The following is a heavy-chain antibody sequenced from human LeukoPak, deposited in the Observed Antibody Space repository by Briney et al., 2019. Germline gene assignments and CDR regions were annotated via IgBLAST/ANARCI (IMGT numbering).Heavy chain of an antibody. V-gene: IGHV4-39*07. Sequence: SETLSLTCAVYGGSFSSYYWGWIRQPPGKGLEWIGSIYYSGSTYYNPSLKSRVTISVDTSKNQFSLKLSSVTAADTAVYYCASGGSRWYNWNQNGLYDYWGQGTLVTVSS. CDR3: ASGGSRWYNWNQNGLYDY. D-gene: IGHD1-20*01. CDR1: GGSFSSYY. J-gene: IGHJ4*02. CDR2: IYYSGST.